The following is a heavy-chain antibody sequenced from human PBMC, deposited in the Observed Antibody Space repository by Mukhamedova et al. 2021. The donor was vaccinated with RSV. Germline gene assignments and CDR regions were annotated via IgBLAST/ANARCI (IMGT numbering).Heavy chain of an antibody. CDR3: VINLGSGVAV. Sequence: EYMGIINPSSGSTTYAQKFQGRVTMTRDTSTSTVYMELSSLRSEDTAVYYCVINLGSGVAVWGQGTTVTVSS. J-gene: IGHJ6*02. CDR2: INPSSGST. D-gene: IGHD3-16*01. V-gene: IGHV1-46*01.